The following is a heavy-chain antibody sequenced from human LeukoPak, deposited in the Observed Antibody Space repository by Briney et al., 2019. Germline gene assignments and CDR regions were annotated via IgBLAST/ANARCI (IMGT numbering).Heavy chain of an antibody. CDR3: ARAPSELDRTFDY. CDR1: GGSISNYY. V-gene: IGHV4-59*08. Sequence: SETLSLTCTVSGGSISNYYWSWIRQPPGKGLEWIGYIYYSGSTKYKYNPSLESRVTISVDTSKNQFSLKLSSVTAADTAVYYCARAPSELDRTFDYWGQGTLVTVSS. CDR2: IYYSGSTKY. J-gene: IGHJ4*02. D-gene: IGHD1-14*01.